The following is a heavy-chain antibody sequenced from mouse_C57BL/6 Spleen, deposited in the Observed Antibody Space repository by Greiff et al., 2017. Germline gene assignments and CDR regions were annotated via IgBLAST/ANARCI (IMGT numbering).Heavy chain of an antibody. CDR2: ITYDGSST. CDR1: GFTFSDYY. V-gene: IGHV5-16*01. D-gene: IGHD2-10*02. Sequence: EVKLVESEGGLVQPGSSMKLSCTASGFTFSDYYMAWVRQVPEKGLEWVANITYDGSSTYYLDSLKSRFIISRDNAKNILYLQMSSLKSEDTATYYCARDLGYGYYFDYWGQGTTLTVSS. J-gene: IGHJ2*01. CDR3: ARDLGYGYYFDY.